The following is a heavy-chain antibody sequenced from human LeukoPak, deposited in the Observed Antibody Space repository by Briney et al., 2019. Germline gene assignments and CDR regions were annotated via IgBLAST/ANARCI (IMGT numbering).Heavy chain of an antibody. CDR2: ISSSSSYI. V-gene: IGHV3-21*01. Sequence: GGSLRLSRAASGFTFSSYSMNWVRQAPGKGLEWVSSISSSSSYIYYADSVKCRFTISRDNAKNSLYLQMNSLGAEDTAVYYCASILTGRFDYWGQGTLVTVSS. CDR3: ASILTGRFDY. CDR1: GFTFSSYS. J-gene: IGHJ4*02. D-gene: IGHD3-9*01.